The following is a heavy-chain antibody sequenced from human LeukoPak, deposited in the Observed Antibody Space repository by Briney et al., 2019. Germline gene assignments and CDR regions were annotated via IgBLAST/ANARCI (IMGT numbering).Heavy chain of an antibody. V-gene: IGHV4-34*01. Sequence: SETLSLTCAVYGGSFSNYYWSWIRQPPGKGLEWIGEINNSGRINYNPSLMSRVTISVDTSKNQFSLRLTSVTARDTAVYYCARRWNYGRNYYIDVWGKGATVSVSS. CDR2: INNSGRI. J-gene: IGHJ6*03. CDR3: ARRWNYGRNYYIDV. CDR1: GGSFSNYY. D-gene: IGHD1-7*01.